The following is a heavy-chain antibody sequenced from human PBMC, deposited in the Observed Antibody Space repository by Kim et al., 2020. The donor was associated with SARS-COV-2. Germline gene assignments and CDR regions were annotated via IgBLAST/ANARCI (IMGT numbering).Heavy chain of an antibody. CDR1: GFTFSNYA. CDR3: ARVDSSSWYAYDAFDI. D-gene: IGHD6-13*01. V-gene: IGHV3-30*04. J-gene: IGHJ3*02. CDR2: ISYDGSNK. Sequence: GGSLRLSCAASGFTFSNYAMHWVRQAPGKGLEWVAVISYDGSNKYYADSVKGRFTISRDNSKNTLYLQMNSLRAEDTAVYYCARVDSSSWYAYDAFDIWGQGTMVTVSS.